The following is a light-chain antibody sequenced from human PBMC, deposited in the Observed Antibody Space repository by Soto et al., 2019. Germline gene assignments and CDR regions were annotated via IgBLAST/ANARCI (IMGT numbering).Light chain of an antibody. Sequence: EIVLTQSPATLSLSSGERATLSCRASQSVSNSLVWFQQKPGQAPRLLIYDASNRATDIPARFSGSGSGTDFTLTISSLEPEDLAVYYCQQRRNWPRTFGQGTKLEIK. CDR2: DAS. CDR3: QQRRNWPRT. J-gene: IGKJ2*01. CDR1: QSVSNS. V-gene: IGKV3-11*01.